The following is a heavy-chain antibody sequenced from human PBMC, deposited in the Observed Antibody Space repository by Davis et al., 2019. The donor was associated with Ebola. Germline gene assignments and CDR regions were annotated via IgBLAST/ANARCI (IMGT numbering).Heavy chain of an antibody. CDR2: IGTAGDT. CDR3: ARGSENWNYVDY. D-gene: IGHD1-1*01. CDR1: GFTFSSYD. Sequence: GGSLRLSCAASGFTFSSYDMHWVRQATGKGLEWVSAIGTAGDTYYPGSVKGRFTISRDIAKNSLYLQMNSLRDEDTAVYYCARGSENWNYVDYWGQGTLVTVSS. J-gene: IGHJ4*02. V-gene: IGHV3-13*01.